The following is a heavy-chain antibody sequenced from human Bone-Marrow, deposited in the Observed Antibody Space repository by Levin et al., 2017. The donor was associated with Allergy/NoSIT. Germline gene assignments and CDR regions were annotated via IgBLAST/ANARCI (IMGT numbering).Heavy chain of an antibody. V-gene: IGHV5-51*01. J-gene: IGHJ5*02. CDR1: GYSFATYW. CDR2: IYPSDSNT. Sequence: ASVKVSCKGSGYSFATYWIAWVRQMPGKGLEWMGIIYPSDSNTRYSPSFQGQVTISADKSISTAYVQWSSLKASDTAIYYCASGVAGRSWGQGTLVTVSS. D-gene: IGHD3-3*01. CDR3: ASGVAGRS.